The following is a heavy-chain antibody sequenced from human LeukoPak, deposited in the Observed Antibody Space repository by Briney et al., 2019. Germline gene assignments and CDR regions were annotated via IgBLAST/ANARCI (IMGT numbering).Heavy chain of an antibody. CDR2: ISSSRSYI. V-gene: IGHV3-21*01. D-gene: IGHD2-2*01. J-gene: IGHJ4*02. CDR3: ARDNGIPAASFDY. CDR1: GFTLSSYS. Sequence: GGSLRLSCAASGFTLSSYSMNWVRQAPGKGVEWVSSISSSRSYIYYADSVKGRFTISRDNAKNSLYLQMNSLRAEDTAVYYCARDNGIPAASFDYWGQGTLVTVSS.